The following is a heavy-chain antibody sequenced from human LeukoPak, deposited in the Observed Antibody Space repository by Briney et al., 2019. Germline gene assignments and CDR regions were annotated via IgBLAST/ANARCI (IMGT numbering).Heavy chain of an antibody. Sequence: GGSLRLSCAASGFNFAGFWMTWIRQAPGRGPEWVANINLAGSETYYLDSVKGRFTISRDNAKNSLYLQMDSLRAEDTAPYYCAKNSGLHDLWGQGTLVTVSS. CDR2: INLAGSET. J-gene: IGHJ4*02. D-gene: IGHD5-12*01. CDR1: GFNFAGFW. V-gene: IGHV3-7*01. CDR3: AKNSGLHDL.